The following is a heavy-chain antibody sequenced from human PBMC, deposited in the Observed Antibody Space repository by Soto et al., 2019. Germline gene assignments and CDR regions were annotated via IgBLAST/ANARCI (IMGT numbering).Heavy chain of an antibody. D-gene: IGHD3-9*01. CDR1: GGSISSYY. J-gene: IGHJ6*03. Sequence: SETLSLTCTVSGGSISSYYWSWIRQPPGKGLEWIGYIYYSGSTNYNPSLKSRVTISVDTSKNQFSLKLSSVTAADTAVYYCARGAGVPYFYYYYYMDVWGKGTTVTVSS. V-gene: IGHV4-59*01. CDR2: IYYSGST. CDR3: ARGAGVPYFYYYYYMDV.